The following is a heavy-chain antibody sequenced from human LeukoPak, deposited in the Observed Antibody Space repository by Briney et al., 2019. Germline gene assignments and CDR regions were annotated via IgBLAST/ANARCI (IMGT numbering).Heavy chain of an antibody. D-gene: IGHD3-22*01. V-gene: IGHV3-7*01. CDR1: GFTFSSYW. J-gene: IGHJ4*02. CDR2: IKQDGSEK. CDR3: ARDGYYYDSSGYYRLSSFDY. Sequence: GGSLRLSCAASGFTFSSYWMSWVRQAPGEGLEWVANIKQDGSEKYYVDSVKGRFTISRDNAKNSLYLQMNSLRAEDTAVYYCARDGYYYDSSGYYRLSSFDYWGQGTLVTVSS.